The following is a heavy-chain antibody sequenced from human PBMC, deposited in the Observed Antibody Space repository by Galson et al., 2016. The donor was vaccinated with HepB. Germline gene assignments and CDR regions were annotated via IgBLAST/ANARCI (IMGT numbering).Heavy chain of an antibody. D-gene: IGHD3-10*01. V-gene: IGHV4-61*08. CDR1: VNSGGYL. CDR2: IYYTGST. CDR3: ARARGRSFGEFPEAYFDF. Sequence: VNSGGYLWSWIRQPPGKGLQWIGYIYYTGSTNYNPSVKSRVSMSMDTSNNQFSLKVTSVTAADTALYYCARARGRSFGEFPEAYFDFWGQGTLVSVSS. J-gene: IGHJ4*02.